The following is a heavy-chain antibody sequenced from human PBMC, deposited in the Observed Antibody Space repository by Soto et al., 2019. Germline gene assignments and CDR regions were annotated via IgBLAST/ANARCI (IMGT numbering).Heavy chain of an antibody. CDR2: INAGNGNT. D-gene: IGHD3-3*01. V-gene: IGHV1-3*01. Sequence: ASVKVSCKASGYTFTSYAMHWVRQAPEQRLEWMGWINAGNGNTKYSQKFQGRVTITRDTSASTAYMELSSLRSEDTAVYYCARDAVDNFWSSLSNLARGFDPWGQGTLVTVSS. CDR3: ARDAVDNFWSSLSNLARGFDP. CDR1: GYTFTSYA. J-gene: IGHJ5*02.